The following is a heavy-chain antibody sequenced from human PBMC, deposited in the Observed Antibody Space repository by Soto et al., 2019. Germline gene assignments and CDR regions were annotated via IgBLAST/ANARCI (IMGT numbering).Heavy chain of an antibody. CDR3: AKDSQPYYGSGSYYNYFDF. D-gene: IGHD3-10*01. Sequence: GGSLRLSCRTSGFTFKTYAMSWVRQVPGRGLEWVMGISASGSSTFYAESVKGRFTISRDNSKDTLFLQMDSLRDNDTAVYYCAKDSQPYYGSGSYYNYFDFWGQGTLVTVSS. J-gene: IGHJ4*02. CDR2: ISASGSST. V-gene: IGHV3-23*01. CDR1: GFTFKTYA.